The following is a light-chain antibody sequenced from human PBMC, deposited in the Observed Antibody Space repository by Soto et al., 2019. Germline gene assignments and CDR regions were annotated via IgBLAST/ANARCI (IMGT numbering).Light chain of an antibody. CDR2: GAS. J-gene: IGKJ2*01. CDR3: QQYGSSPYT. V-gene: IGKV3-20*01. Sequence: EIVLTQSPGTLSLSPGERATLSCRASQSVSSSYLAWYQQKPGQAPRLLIYGASSRATGIPDRFSGRGSGTDFPLTITRLEPEDVAMYYCQQYGSSPYTFGQGTKLEIK. CDR1: QSVSSSY.